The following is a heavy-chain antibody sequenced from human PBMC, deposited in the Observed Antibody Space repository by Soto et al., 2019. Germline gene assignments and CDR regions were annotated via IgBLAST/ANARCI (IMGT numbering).Heavy chain of an antibody. J-gene: IGHJ4*02. D-gene: IGHD3-10*01. V-gene: IGHV6-1*01. CDR3: ARMGTVHYGSGSPIDIDY. Sequence: SQTLSLTCAISGDSVSSNSAAWNWIRQSPSRGLEWLGRTYYRSKWYNDYAVSVKSRITINPDTSKNQFSLQLNSVTPEDTAVYYCARMGTVHYGSGSPIDIDYWGQGTLVTVSS. CDR2: TYYRSKWYN. CDR1: GDSVSSNSAA.